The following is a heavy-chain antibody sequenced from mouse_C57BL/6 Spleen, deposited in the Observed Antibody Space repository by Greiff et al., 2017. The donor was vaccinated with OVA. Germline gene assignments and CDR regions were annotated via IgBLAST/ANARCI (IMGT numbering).Heavy chain of an antibody. V-gene: IGHV5-12*01. Sequence: EVHLVESGGGLVQPGGSLKLSCAASGFTFSDYYMYWVRQTPEKRLEWVAYISNGGGSTYYPDTVKGRFTISRDNAKNTLYLQMSRLKSEDTAMYYCARPRECYFDYWGQGTTLTVSS. CDR3: ARPRECYFDY. CDR2: ISNGGGST. J-gene: IGHJ2*01. CDR1: GFTFSDYY.